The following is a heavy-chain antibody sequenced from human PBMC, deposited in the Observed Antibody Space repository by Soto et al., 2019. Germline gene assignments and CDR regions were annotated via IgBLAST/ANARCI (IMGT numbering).Heavy chain of an antibody. CDR2: ISGSGGST. J-gene: IGHJ6*02. Sequence: GGSLGLSCAASGFTLSSYAMSWVRQAPGKGLEWVSAISGSGGSTYYADSVKGRFTISRDNSKNTLYLQMNSLRAEDTAVYYCAKAETYYYDSSGYQQDYYYYGMDVWGQGTTVTVSS. CDR1: GFTLSSYA. D-gene: IGHD3-22*01. V-gene: IGHV3-23*01. CDR3: AKAETYYYDSSGYQQDYYYYGMDV.